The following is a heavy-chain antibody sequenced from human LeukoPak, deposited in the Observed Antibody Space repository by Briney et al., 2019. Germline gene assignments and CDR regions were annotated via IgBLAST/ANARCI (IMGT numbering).Heavy chain of an antibody. J-gene: IGHJ4*02. V-gene: IGHV4-39*01. CDR1: GGSISSSSYY. Sequence: SETLSLTCTVSGGSISSSSYYWGWIRQPPGKGLEWIGSIYYSGSTYYNPSLKSRVTISVDTSKNQFSLKLSSVTAADTAVYYCARSRYSSGWYVDYWGQGTLVTVSS. CDR2: IYYSGST. CDR3: ARSRYSSGWYVDY. D-gene: IGHD6-19*01.